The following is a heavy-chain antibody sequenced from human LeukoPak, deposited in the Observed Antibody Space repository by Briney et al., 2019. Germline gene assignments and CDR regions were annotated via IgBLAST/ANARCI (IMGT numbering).Heavy chain of an antibody. CDR3: AKAGYYDSSGYLYYYMDV. CDR2: ISYDGSNK. Sequence: GGSLRLSCAASGFTYSSYAMHWVRQAPGKGLEWVAVISYDGSNKYYADSVKGRFTISRDNSKNTLYLQMNSLRAEDTAVYYCAKAGYYDSSGYLYYYMDVWGKGTTVTVSS. V-gene: IGHV3-30-3*01. J-gene: IGHJ6*03. D-gene: IGHD3-22*01. CDR1: GFTYSSYA.